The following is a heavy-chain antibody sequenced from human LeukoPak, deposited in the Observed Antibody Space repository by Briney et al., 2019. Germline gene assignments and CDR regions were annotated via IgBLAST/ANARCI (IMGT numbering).Heavy chain of an antibody. CDR2: IKQDGSEK. V-gene: IGHV3-7*03. J-gene: IGHJ6*04. Sequence: GGSLRLSCAASGSTFSNYWMSWVRQAPGKGLEWVANIKQDGSEKYYVDSVKGRFTIFRDDAKNSLYLQMNSLRAEDTAVYYCARKAYGMDVWGKGTTVTVSS. CDR1: GSTFSNYW. CDR3: ARKAYGMDV.